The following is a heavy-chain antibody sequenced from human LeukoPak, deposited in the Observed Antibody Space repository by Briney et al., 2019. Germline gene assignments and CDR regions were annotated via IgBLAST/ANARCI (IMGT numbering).Heavy chain of an antibody. CDR2: ISGSGGST. CDR1: GFTFSSYA. J-gene: IGHJ5*02. CDR3: ARAGYSYGLT. D-gene: IGHD5-18*01. Sequence: TGGSLRLSCAASGFTFSSYAMSWVRQAPGKGLEWVSAISGSGGSTNYADSVKGRFTISRDNSKNTLYLQMNSLRADDTAVYYCARAGYSYGLTWGQGTLVTVSS. V-gene: IGHV3-23*01.